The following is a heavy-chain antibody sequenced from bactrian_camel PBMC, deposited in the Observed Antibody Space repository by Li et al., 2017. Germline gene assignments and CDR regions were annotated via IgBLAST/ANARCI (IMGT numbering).Heavy chain of an antibody. J-gene: IGHJ4*01. D-gene: IGHD3*01. V-gene: IGHV3S40*01. CDR1: EYTYNHYC. CDR2: IDSDGDGKT. Sequence: VQLVESGGGSVQAGGSLLLSCEASEYTYNHYCMGWFRQAPGKEHEGVAAIDSDGDGKTSYAASVKGRITISRDNAKDTLYLQMNSLKIEDTAVYYCALGSSRQATMTARGKGTQVTVS.